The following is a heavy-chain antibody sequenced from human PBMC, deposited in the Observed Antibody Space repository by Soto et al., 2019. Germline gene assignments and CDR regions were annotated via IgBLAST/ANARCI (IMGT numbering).Heavy chain of an antibody. J-gene: IGHJ4*02. CDR2: INAGNGNT. Sequence: ASVKVSCKASGYTFTSYAMHWVRQAPGQRLEWMGWINAGNGNTKYSQKFQGRVTITRDTSASTAYMELSSLRSDDTAVYYCARETWDISGYHPDYWGQGTQVTVSS. CDR1: GYTFTSYA. V-gene: IGHV1-3*01. CDR3: ARETWDISGYHPDY. D-gene: IGHD3-22*01.